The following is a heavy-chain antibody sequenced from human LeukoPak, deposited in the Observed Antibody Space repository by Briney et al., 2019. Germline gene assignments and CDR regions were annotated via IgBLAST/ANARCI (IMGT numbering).Heavy chain of an antibody. CDR2: IYPGDLRV. CDR3: ACRDLTSTWSFP. V-gene: IGHV5-51*01. D-gene: IGHD6-13*01. CDR1: GYRFTYHW. J-gene: IGHJ5*02. Sequence: GESLKISCQGSGYRFTYHWIGWVRQMPGKGMEWMGVIYPGDLRVRYNPSFQGQVTISVDKSINTAYLQWVSLRASDSAMYYCACRDLTSTWSFPWGQGTLVTVSS.